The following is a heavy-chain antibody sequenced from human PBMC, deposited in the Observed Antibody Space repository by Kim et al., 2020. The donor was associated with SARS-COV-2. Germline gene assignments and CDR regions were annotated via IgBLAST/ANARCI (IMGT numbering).Heavy chain of an antibody. V-gene: IGHV3-48*03. D-gene: IGHD2-2*01. CDR1: GFTFSSYE. J-gene: IGHJ4*02. CDR3: ARLLVPAARVLRYGGPNPNDY. CDR2: ISSSGSTI. Sequence: GGSLRLSCAASGFTFSSYEMNWVRQAPGKGLEWVSYISSSGSTIYYADSVKGRFTISRDNAKNSLYLQMNSLRAEDTAVYYCARLLVPAARVLRYGGPNPNDYWGQGTLVTVSS.